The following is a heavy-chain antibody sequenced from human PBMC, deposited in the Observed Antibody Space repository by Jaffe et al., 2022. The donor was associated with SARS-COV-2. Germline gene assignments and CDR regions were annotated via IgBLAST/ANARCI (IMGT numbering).Heavy chain of an antibody. CDR3: ARLPRCLGIVDLKIGDSSGYPSNGDY. Sequence: QVQLVQSGAEVKKPGASVKVSCKASGYTFTSYAMHWVRQAPGQRLEWMGWINAGNGNTKYSQKFQGRVTITRDTSASTAYMELSSLRSEDTAVYYCARLPRCLGIVDLKIGDSSGYPSNGDYWGQGTLVTVSS. CDR2: INAGNGNT. V-gene: IGHV1-3*01. CDR1: GYTFTSYA. J-gene: IGHJ4*02. D-gene: IGHD3-22*01.